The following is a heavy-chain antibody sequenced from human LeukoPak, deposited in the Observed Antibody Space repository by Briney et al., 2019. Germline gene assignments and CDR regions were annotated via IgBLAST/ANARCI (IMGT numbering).Heavy chain of an antibody. CDR1: GGSISSYY. CDR2: IYYSGST. J-gene: IGHJ3*02. CDR3: ASFAARPSAFDI. Sequence: PSETLSLTCTVSGGSISSYYWSSIRQPPGKGLEWIGYIYYSGSTNYNPSLKSRVTISVDTSKNQFSLKLITVTAADTAVYYCASFAARPSAFDIWGQGTMVTVSS. D-gene: IGHD6-6*01. V-gene: IGHV4-59*01.